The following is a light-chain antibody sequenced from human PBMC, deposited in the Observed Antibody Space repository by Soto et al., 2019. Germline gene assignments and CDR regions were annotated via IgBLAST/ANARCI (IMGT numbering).Light chain of an antibody. V-gene: IGLV2-14*01. CDR3: AAWDDSLRGWV. CDR2: GVT. J-gene: IGLJ3*02. Sequence: QSALTQPASVSGSPGQSITISCSGTSSDVGDYYYVSWYQQHPGKAPKLLIYGVTDRPSGVSHRFSGSRSDSTASLTISGLQAEDEADYYCAAWDDSLRGWVFGGGTQLTVL. CDR1: SSDVGDYYY.